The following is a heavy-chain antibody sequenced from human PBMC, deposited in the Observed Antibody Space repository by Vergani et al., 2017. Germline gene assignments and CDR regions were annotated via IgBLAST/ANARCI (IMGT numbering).Heavy chain of an antibody. D-gene: IGHD5-18*01. J-gene: IGHJ6*02. CDR2: INHSGST. CDR1: GGSFSGYY. Sequence: QVQLQQWGAGLLKPSETLSLTCAVYGGSFSGYYWSWIRQPPGKGLEWIGEINHSGSTNYNPSLKSRVTISVDTSKNQFSLKLSSVTAADTAVYYCARYSYGDYYYYGMDVWGQGTTVTVSS. V-gene: IGHV4-34*01. CDR3: ARYSYGDYYYYGMDV.